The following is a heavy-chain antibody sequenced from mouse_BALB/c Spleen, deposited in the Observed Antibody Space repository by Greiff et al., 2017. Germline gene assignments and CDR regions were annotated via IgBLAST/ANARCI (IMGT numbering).Heavy chain of an antibody. CDR3: ARAAVVGDWYFDV. Sequence: EVMLVESGGGLVQPGGSLKLSCAASGFTFSSYGMSWVRQTPDKRLELVATINSNGGSTYYPDCVKGRFTISRDNAKNTLYLHMSSLKSEDTAMYYCARAAVVGDWYFDVWGAGTTVTVSS. V-gene: IGHV5-6-3*01. CDR2: INSNGGST. CDR1: GFTFSSYG. D-gene: IGHD1-1*01. J-gene: IGHJ1*01.